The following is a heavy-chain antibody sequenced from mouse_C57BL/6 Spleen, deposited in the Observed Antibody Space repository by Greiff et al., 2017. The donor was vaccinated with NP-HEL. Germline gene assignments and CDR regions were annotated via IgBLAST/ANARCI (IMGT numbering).Heavy chain of an antibody. Sequence: VQLQQSGAELVRPGASVTLSCKASGYTFTDYEMHWVKQTPVHGLEWIGAIDPETGGTAYNQKFKGKAILTADKSSSTAYMELRSLTSEDSAVYYCTKGLGLRPRFAYWGQGTLVTVSA. V-gene: IGHV1-15*01. D-gene: IGHD2-4*01. CDR2: IDPETGGT. CDR1: GYTFTDYE. CDR3: TKGLGLRPRFAY. J-gene: IGHJ3*01.